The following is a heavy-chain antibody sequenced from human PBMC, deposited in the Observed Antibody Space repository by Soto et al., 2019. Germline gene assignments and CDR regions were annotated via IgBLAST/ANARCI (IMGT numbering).Heavy chain of an antibody. J-gene: IGHJ2*01. V-gene: IGHV4-61*08. Sequence: QVQLQESGPGLVKPSETLSLTCTVSVSGGSVSTGVHYWSWIRQPPGKGLEWIGYIYYSGSTNYNPSLKSRVTISVDTSKNQFSLKLTSVTAADTAVYHCARGYYTSWYWFDRWGRGTLVTVSS. CDR2: IYYSGST. CDR1: GGSVSTGVHY. D-gene: IGHD6-13*01. CDR3: ARGYYTSWYWFDR.